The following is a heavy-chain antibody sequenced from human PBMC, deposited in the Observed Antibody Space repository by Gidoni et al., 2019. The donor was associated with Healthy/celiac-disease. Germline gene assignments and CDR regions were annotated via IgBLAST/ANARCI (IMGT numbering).Heavy chain of an antibody. J-gene: IGHJ4*02. V-gene: IGHV2-5*02. CDR2: IYWDDDK. CDR1: GFSLSTSGVG. Sequence: QITLKESGPTLVKPTQTLTLTCTFSGFSLSTSGVGVGWIRQPPGKALEWLALIYWDDDKRYSPSLKSRLTITKDTSKNQVVLTMTNMDPVDTATYYCAHSLLDIVVVPAAPTGKTYYFDYWGQGTLVTVSS. CDR3: AHSLLDIVVVPAAPTGKTYYFDY. D-gene: IGHD2-2*01.